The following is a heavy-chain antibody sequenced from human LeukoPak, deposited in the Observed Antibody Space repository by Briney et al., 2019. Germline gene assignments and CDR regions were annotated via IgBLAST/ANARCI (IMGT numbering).Heavy chain of an antibody. CDR3: ANSIDFDYGDYYFDY. CDR2: IHYSGST. CDR1: GGSIGSYY. D-gene: IGHD4-17*01. V-gene: IGHV4-59*08. J-gene: IGHJ4*02. Sequence: PSETLSLTCTVSGGSIGSYYWSWIWQPPGKGLEWMGDIHYSGSTKYNPSLKSRVTISIDASKNQFSLKLSSVTAADTAVYYCANSIDFDYGDYYFDYWGQGALVTISS.